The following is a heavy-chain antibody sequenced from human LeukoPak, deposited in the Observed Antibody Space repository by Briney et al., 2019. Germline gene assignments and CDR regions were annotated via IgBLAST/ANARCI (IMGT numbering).Heavy chain of an antibody. Sequence: SETLSLTCAVYGGSFSGYYWSWIRQPPGKGREWIGEINHSGSTTYNPSLKSRVTISVDTSKNQFSLKLSSVTAADTAVYYCARARYCSSTSCYYTAFDIWGQGTMVTVSS. V-gene: IGHV4-34*01. CDR2: INHSGST. D-gene: IGHD2-2*01. CDR1: GGSFSGYY. CDR3: ARARYCSSTSCYYTAFDI. J-gene: IGHJ3*02.